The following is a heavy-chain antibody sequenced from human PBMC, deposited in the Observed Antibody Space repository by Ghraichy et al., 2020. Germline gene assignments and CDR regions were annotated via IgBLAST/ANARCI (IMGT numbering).Heavy chain of an antibody. CDR1: GFTFDSYS. CDR2: ITSSSRTI. V-gene: IGHV3-48*02. CDR3: ARGSTVVRYFYYDGMDV. D-gene: IGHD4-23*01. J-gene: IGHJ6*02. Sequence: GESLNISCSASGFTFDSYSMNWVRQAPGKGLEWVSYITSSSRTISYADSVKGRFTVSRDNAKNSLYLQMKSLRDEDTAVYYCARGSTVVRYFYYDGMDVWGQGTTVTVSS.